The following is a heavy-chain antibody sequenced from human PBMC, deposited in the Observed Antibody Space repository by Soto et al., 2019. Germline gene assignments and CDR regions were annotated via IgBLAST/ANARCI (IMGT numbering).Heavy chain of an antibody. CDR3: AIDRRDQTIFGMGGYFDF. CDR2: IVPIFGTK. D-gene: IGHD3-3*01. J-gene: IGHJ2*01. V-gene: IGHV1-69*06. Sequence: QVQLVQSGAEVKKPGSSVKVSCKPSGGSFSSHAVSWVRQAPGQGLEWVGGIVPIFGTKNYAEKFQGRVTITADKSTSTVYMYLISLKSEDPAVYFYAIDRRDQTIFGMGGYFDFWGRGTLVSVSS. CDR1: GGSFSSHA.